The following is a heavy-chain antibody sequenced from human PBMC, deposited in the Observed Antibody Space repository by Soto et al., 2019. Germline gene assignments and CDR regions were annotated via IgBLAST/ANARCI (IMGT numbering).Heavy chain of an antibody. Sequence: EVQLVESGGGLVQPGGSLRLSCAASGFTFRSYSMHWVRQAPGKGLEWLSYISSESTTIYYIDSVKGRFNISRDNAKNSLYLQMNSLIDEDTAVYYCAREPSGGDDYPDPRESWGQGTLVTVSS. CDR2: ISSESTTI. D-gene: IGHD4-17*01. CDR3: AREPSGGDDYPDPRES. J-gene: IGHJ5*02. V-gene: IGHV3-48*02. CDR1: GFTFRSYS.